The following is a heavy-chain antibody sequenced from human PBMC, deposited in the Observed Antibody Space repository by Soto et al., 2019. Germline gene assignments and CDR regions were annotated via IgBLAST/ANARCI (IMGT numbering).Heavy chain of an antibody. J-gene: IGHJ5*02. CDR3: ARNVGSSGSSSWFDT. V-gene: IGHV3-33*01. CDR2: IWYDGTTT. Sequence: QVQLVESGGGVVQPGRSLTLSCVASGFTLSNYGMHWVRQAPGKGLEWVAVIWYDGTTTYSADSVKGRFSISRDNSKNALFLQLSSLRAEDTAVYYCARNVGSSGSSSWFDTWGQGTLVTVSS. CDR1: GFTLSNYG. D-gene: IGHD3-10*01.